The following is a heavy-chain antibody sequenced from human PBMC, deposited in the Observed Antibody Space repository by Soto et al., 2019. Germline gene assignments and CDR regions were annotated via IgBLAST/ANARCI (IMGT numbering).Heavy chain of an antibody. V-gene: IGHV3-30-3*01. CDR3: ASGRGWPLPH. CDR1: GFTYSTYT. J-gene: IGHJ1*01. D-gene: IGHD6-19*01. CDR2: ISYDGNNK. Sequence: GGSLRLSCAASGFTYSTYTMHWVRQAPGKGLEWVAVISYDGNNKFYADSVKGRFTISRDSTKQTLYLQMNSLRPDDTAMYYCASGRGWPLPHWGQGTLVTVAS.